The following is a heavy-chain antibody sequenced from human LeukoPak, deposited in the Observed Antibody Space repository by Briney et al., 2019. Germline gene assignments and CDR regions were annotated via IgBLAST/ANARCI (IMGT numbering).Heavy chain of an antibody. CDR1: GYTFTSNG. J-gene: IGHJ4*02. D-gene: IGHD1-26*01. CDR3: ARGLRSYPAALNFDY. Sequence: GASVKVSCKASGYTFTSNGISWVRQAPGQGLEWMGWISAYNGNTNYAQKLQGRVTMTTDTSTSTAYMELRSLRSDDTAVYYCARGLRSYPAALNFDYWGQGTLVTVSS. V-gene: IGHV1-18*01. CDR2: ISAYNGNT.